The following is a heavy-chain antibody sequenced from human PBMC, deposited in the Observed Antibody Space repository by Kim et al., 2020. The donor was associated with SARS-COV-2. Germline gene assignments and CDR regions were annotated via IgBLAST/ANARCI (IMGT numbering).Heavy chain of an antibody. CDR3: CDDYGGNDAFNV. V-gene: IGHV3-49*04. CDR1: GFSFGGYA. D-gene: IGHD4-17*01. CDR2: IRGKAYGGTT. Sequence: GGSLRLSCKASGFSFGGYALSWVRQAPGKGLEWVGFIRGKAYGGTTDYAASVEGRFTISRDDSKSIAYLQMNSLKPEDTPVYYCCDDYGGNDAFNVWGQGTMVTVSS. J-gene: IGHJ3*01.